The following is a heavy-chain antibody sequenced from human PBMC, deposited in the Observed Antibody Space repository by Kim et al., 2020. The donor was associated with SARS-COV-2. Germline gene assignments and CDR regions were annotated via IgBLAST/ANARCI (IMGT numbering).Heavy chain of an antibody. V-gene: IGHV3-74*01. J-gene: IGHJ6*02. D-gene: IGHD6-13*01. Sequence: ANSGKGRFTSSQDNANNPLYLQMNSLRAEDTAVYYCARETIAAAGIGMDVWGQGTTVTVSS. CDR3: ARETIAAAGIGMDV.